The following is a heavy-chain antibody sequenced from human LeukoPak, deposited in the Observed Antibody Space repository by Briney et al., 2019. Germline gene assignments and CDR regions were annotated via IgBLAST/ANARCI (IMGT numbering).Heavy chain of an antibody. CDR1: GFTFSSYS. CDR2: ISSSSSFI. Sequence: GGSLRLSCAASGFTFSSYSMNWVRQAPGKGLEWVSSISSSSSFIYYADSVKGRFTISRDNARNSLYLQMNSLRAEDTAVYYCARAIHIVVVTATPFDYWGQGTLVTVSS. D-gene: IGHD2-21*02. V-gene: IGHV3-21*01. J-gene: IGHJ4*02. CDR3: ARAIHIVVVTATPFDY.